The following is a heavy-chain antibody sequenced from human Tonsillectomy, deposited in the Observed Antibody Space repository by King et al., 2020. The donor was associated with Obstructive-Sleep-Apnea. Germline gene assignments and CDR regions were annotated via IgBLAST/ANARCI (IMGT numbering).Heavy chain of an antibody. CDR2: VYPSGNT. D-gene: IGHD5-12*01. CDR3: AREGYGP. J-gene: IGHJ5*02. V-gene: IGHV4-38-2*02. Sequence: VQLQESGPGLVKPSETLSLTCTVSGYSINSGYYWGCIRQPPGKGLEWIGSVYPSGNTYYNPSLKSRVTISVHTSQNQFSLRLFSVTAADTAVYYCAREGYGPWGQGALVTVSS. CDR1: GYSINSGYY.